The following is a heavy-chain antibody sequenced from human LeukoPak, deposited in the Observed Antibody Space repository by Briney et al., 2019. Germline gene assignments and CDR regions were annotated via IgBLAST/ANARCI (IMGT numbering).Heavy chain of an antibody. D-gene: IGHD1-26*01. Sequence: GGFLRLSCAASGFTVSSNYMSWVRQAPGKGLEWVSVIYSGGSTYYADSVKGRFTISRDNSKNTLYLQMNSLRAEDTAVYYCARDGVGATGFDYWGQGTLVTASS. V-gene: IGHV3-66*02. J-gene: IGHJ4*02. CDR2: IYSGGST. CDR3: ARDGVGATGFDY. CDR1: GFTVSSNY.